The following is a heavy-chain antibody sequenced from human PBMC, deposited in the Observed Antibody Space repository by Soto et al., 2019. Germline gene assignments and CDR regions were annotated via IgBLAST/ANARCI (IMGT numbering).Heavy chain of an antibody. CDR1: GGTFSSYT. V-gene: IGHV1-69*04. CDR3: AKDPYPSTVKGIELYYFDY. Sequence: ASVKVSCKASGGTFSSYTISWVRQAPGQGLEWMGRIIPILGIANYAQKFQGRVTITADKSTSTAYMELSSLRSEDTAVYYCAKDPYPSTVKGIELYYFDYWGQGTLVTVSS. J-gene: IGHJ4*02. CDR2: IIPILGIA. D-gene: IGHD4-17*01.